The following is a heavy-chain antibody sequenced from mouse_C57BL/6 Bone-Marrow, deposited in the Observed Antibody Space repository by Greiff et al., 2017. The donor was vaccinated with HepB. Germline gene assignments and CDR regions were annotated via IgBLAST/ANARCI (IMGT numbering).Heavy chain of an antibody. CDR1: GYTFTSYW. J-gene: IGHJ4*01. CDR3: AIGITTVVATGAMDY. D-gene: IGHD1-1*01. Sequence: QVHVKQPGAELVKPGASVKVSCKASGYTFTSYWMHWVKQRPGQGLEWIGRIHPSDSDTNYNQKFKGKATLTVDKSSSTAYMQLSSLTSEDSAVYYCAIGITTVVATGAMDYWGQGTSVTVSS. V-gene: IGHV1-74*01. CDR2: IHPSDSDT.